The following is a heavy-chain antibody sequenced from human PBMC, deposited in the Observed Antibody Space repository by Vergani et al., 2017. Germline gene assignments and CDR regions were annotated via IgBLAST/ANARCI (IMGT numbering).Heavy chain of an antibody. CDR3: ARHRGSGGFFPSSYFYGMDV. D-gene: IGHD3-10*01. CDR1: GGSISSGGYY. Sequence: QVQLQESGPGLVKPSQTLSLTCTVSGGSISSGGYYWSWIRQHPGKGLEWIGYIYYSGSTYYNPSLKSRVSISVVSSSKFSLSLTSVTAADTAIYYCARHRGSGGFFPSSYFYGMDVWGHGTTVTVSS. V-gene: IGHV4-31*03. CDR2: IYYSGST. J-gene: IGHJ6*02.